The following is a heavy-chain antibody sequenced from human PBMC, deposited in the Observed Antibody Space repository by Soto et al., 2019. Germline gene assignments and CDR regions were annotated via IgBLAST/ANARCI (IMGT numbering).Heavy chain of an antibody. Sequence: QAQLVQSGAEVKKPGSSVKVSCKAAGSIFSSYSISWVRQAPGQGLEWMGGIIPMLGTTNYAQKLQDRVTLTADETTGTAHMELSSLTSEDTAVYYCARDRRATGGYYGMDVWGKGTTVPFSS. CDR2: IIPMLGTT. J-gene: IGHJ6*04. D-gene: IGHD2-8*02. V-gene: IGHV1-69*12. CDR1: GSIFSSYS. CDR3: ARDRRATGGYYGMDV.